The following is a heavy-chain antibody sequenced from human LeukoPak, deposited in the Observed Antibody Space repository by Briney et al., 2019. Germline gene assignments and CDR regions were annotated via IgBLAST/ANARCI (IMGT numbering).Heavy chain of an antibody. Sequence: GGTLRLSCAASGFTFSSYGMSWVRQAPGKGLEWVSVISGSGGSTYYADSVKGRFTISRDNSKNTLYLQMNSLRAEDTAVYYCAKKEMYYDILTGHSPLDYWGQGTLVTVSS. J-gene: IGHJ4*02. CDR3: AKKEMYYDILTGHSPLDY. V-gene: IGHV3-23*01. CDR1: GFTFSSYG. CDR2: ISGSGGST. D-gene: IGHD3-9*01.